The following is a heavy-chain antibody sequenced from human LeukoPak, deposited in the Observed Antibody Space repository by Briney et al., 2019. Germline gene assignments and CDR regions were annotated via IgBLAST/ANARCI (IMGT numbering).Heavy chain of an antibody. CDR2: IYYSGST. D-gene: IGHD3-10*01. Sequence: SETLSLTCTVSGGSISSYYWSWIRQPPGKGLEWIGYIYYSGSTNYNPSLKSRVTISVDTSKNQFSLKLSSVTAADTAVYYCARLGAMVREIHYGMDVWGQGTTVTVSS. V-gene: IGHV4-59*08. J-gene: IGHJ6*02. CDR1: GGSISSYY. CDR3: ARLGAMVREIHYGMDV.